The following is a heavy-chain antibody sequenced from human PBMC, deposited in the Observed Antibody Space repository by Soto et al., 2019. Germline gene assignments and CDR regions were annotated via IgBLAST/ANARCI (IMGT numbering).Heavy chain of an antibody. CDR2: IYYSGST. Sequence: SETLSVTCTVSGGSISSYYWSWIRQPPGKGLEWIGYIYYSGSTNYNPSLKSRVTISVDTSKNQFSLKLSSVTAADTAVYYCARVTSRADIWGQGTMVTVSS. CDR1: GGSISSYY. CDR3: ARVTSRADI. J-gene: IGHJ3*02. V-gene: IGHV4-59*01.